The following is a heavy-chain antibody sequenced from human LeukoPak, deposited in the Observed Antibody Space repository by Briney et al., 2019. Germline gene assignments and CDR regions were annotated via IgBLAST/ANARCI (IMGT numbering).Heavy chain of an antibody. CDR2: ISSSGSTI. CDR1: GFTFSSYG. D-gene: IGHD3-9*01. V-gene: IGHV3-48*04. CDR3: ARIENYDILTGSYYFDY. J-gene: IGHJ4*02. Sequence: PGGSLRLSCAVSGFTFSSYGMSWVRQAPGKGLEWVSYISSSGSTIYYADSVKGRFTISRDNAKNSLYLQMNSLRAEDTAVYYCARIENYDILTGSYYFDYWGQGTLVTVSS.